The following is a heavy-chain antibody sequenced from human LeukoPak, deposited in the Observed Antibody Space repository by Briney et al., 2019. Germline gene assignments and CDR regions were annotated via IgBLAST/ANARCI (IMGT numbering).Heavy chain of an antibody. D-gene: IGHD3-16*02. V-gene: IGHV3-48*04. Sequence: GGSLRLSCAASEFSLGAYAMNWVRQAPGKGLEWVSYISASSSATYYAESVKGRFTISRDNAKNSLYLQMNVLRAEDTAVYYCARDEGVIPRFDYWGQGTLVTVSS. CDR1: EFSLGAYA. J-gene: IGHJ4*02. CDR3: ARDEGVIPRFDY. CDR2: ISASSSAT.